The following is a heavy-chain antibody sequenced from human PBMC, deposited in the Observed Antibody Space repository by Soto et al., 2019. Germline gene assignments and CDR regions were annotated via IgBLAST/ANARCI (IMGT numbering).Heavy chain of an antibody. CDR1: GFSLTSRPMG. Sequence: QITLKESGPPWVKPTQTLTLTCTFSGFSLTSRPMGVGWIRQPPGKALEWLVFIYWDDDKRYSPSLRSRLTITKDTSKNQVVLTMTNMDPVDTATYSCAHRLAGYNWNGGYFDYWGQGALVTVSS. D-gene: IGHD1-1*01. V-gene: IGHV2-5*02. CDR2: IYWDDDK. J-gene: IGHJ4*02. CDR3: AHRLAGYNWNGGYFDY.